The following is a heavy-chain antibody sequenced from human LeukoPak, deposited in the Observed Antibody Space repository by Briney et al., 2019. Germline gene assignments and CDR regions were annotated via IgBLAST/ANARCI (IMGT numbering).Heavy chain of an antibody. Sequence: KRGASLQISCQGSGYIFTSYWIGWVRQLPGKGLEWMGIIYPGDSDTRYSPSFQGQVTISADKSISTAYLQWSSLKASDTAMYYCARRYNWFDPWGQGTLVTVSS. V-gene: IGHV5-51*01. CDR3: ARRYNWFDP. J-gene: IGHJ5*02. CDR1: GYIFTSYW. CDR2: IYPGDSDT.